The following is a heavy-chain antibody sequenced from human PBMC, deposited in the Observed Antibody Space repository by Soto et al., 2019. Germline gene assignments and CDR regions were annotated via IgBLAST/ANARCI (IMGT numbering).Heavy chain of an antibody. CDR1: GYTFTNYG. J-gene: IGHJ4*02. Sequence: QVQLVQSAAEVKKPGASVKVSCKASGYTFTNYGVSWVRQAPGQGLEWMGWISTDNGNTYYAQKFQGRVTMTTDTSTNTAYMDLRSLRSDDTAVYYSARDDTVNTRNLDYWGQGTLVTVSS. CDR2: ISTDNGNT. D-gene: IGHD4-17*01. V-gene: IGHV1-18*04. CDR3: ARDDTVNTRNLDY.